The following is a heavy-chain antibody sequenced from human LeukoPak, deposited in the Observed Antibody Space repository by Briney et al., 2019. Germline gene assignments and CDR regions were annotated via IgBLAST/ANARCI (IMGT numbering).Heavy chain of an antibody. Sequence: GRSLRLSCAASVFSFGTYSMHWARQVPGKGLEWVAVIWYDGSNEDYADSVKGRFTISRDNSKNTLYLQMNSLRAEDTAVYYCAREMAVWGQGALVTVSS. CDR1: VFSFGTYS. CDR2: IWYDGSNE. V-gene: IGHV3-33*01. J-gene: IGHJ4*02. CDR3: AREMAV. D-gene: IGHD2-8*01.